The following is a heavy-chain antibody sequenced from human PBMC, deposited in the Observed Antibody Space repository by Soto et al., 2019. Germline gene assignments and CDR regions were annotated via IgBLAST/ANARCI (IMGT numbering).Heavy chain of an antibody. CDR3: ARDWVGATPGYYYYGMDV. J-gene: IGHJ6*02. D-gene: IGHD1-26*01. CDR1: GGSIRPYY. V-gene: IGHV4-59*01. Sequence: PSETLSLTCTVSGGSIRPYYWSWIRQPPGKKLEWIGYIYYTGSTTKYNPSLKSRVTISVDTSKNQFSLKLSSVTAADTAVYYCARDWVGATPGYYYYGMDVWGQGTTVTVSS. CDR2: IYYTGST.